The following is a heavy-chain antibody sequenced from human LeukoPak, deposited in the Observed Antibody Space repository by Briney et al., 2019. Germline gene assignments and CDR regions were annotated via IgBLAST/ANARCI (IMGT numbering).Heavy chain of an antibody. D-gene: IGHD5-24*01. V-gene: IGHV4-30-2*01. CDR3: AIAPIWMATNYFDY. CDR1: GGSISSGGYS. J-gene: IGHJ4*02. Sequence: SETLSLTCAVSGGSISSGGYSWSWIRQPPGKGLEWIGYIYHSGSTYYNPSLKSRVTISVDRSKNQFSLKLSSATAADTAVYYCAIAPIWMATNYFDYWGQGTLVTVS. CDR2: IYHSGST.